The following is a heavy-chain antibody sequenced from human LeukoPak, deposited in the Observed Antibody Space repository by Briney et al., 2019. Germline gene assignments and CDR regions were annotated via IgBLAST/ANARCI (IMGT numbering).Heavy chain of an antibody. J-gene: IGHJ4*02. CDR2: IYYSGST. CDR1: GGSISSSSYY. D-gene: IGHD6-19*01. CDR3: ARVAVAGLAYFDY. Sequence: SETLSLTCTVSGGSISSSSYYWGWIRQPPGKGLEWIGSIYYSGSTYYNPSLKSRVTISVDTSKNQFSLKLSSVTAADTAVYYCARVAVAGLAYFDYWGQGTLVTVSS. V-gene: IGHV4-39*07.